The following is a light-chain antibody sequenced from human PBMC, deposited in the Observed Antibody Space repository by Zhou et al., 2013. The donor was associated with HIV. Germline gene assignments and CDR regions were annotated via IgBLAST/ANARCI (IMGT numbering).Light chain of an antibody. J-gene: IGKJ2*01. CDR1: QSISNF. CDR2: DAS. V-gene: IGKV1-5*01. Sequence: DIQMTQSPSSLSASVGDRVTITCRATQSISNFLNWYQQKPGKAPRLLIYDASNLQSGVPSRFSGSGSGTEFTLTISSLQPDDFATYYCQQYNSYPYTFGQGTKLEIK. CDR3: QQYNSYPYT.